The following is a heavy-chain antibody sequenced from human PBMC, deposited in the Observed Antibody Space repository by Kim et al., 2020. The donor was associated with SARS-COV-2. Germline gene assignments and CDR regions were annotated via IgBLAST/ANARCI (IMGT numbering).Heavy chain of an antibody. CDR3: ARDEWSGYSSYYYYGMDV. CDR2: IIPIFGTA. V-gene: IGHV1-69*13. D-gene: IGHD3-3*01. Sequence: SVKVSCKASGGTFSSYAISWVRQAPGQGLEWMGGIIPIFGTANYAQKFQGRVTITADESTSTAYMELSSLRSEDTAVYYCARDEWSGYSSYYYYGMDVWGQGTTVTVSS. J-gene: IGHJ6*02. CDR1: GGTFSSYA.